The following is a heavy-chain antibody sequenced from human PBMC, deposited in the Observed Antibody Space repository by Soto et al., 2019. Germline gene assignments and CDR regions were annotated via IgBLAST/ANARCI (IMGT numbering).Heavy chain of an antibody. CDR2: IDPSDSYT. CDR1: GYSFTSYW. Sequence: GEPLKISCKGSGYSFTSYWISWVRQMPGKGLEWMGRIDPSDSYTNYSPSFQGHVTISADKSISTAYLQWSSLKASDTAMYYCARRCSSTSCYGRYYGMDVWGQGTTVTVSS. D-gene: IGHD2-2*01. CDR3: ARRCSSTSCYGRYYGMDV. V-gene: IGHV5-10-1*01. J-gene: IGHJ6*02.